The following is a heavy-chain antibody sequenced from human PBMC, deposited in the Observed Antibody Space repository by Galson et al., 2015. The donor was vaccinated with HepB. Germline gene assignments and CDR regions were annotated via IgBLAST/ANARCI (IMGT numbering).Heavy chain of an antibody. V-gene: IGHV1-46*03. CDR3: ARDYGYYDSSGYQDY. D-gene: IGHD3-22*01. J-gene: IGHJ4*02. CDR2: INPSGGST. CDR1: GYTFTSYY. Sequence: SVKVSCKASGYTFTSYYMHWVRQAPGQGLEWMGIINPSGGSTSYAQKFQGRVTMTRDTSTSTVYMELSSLRSEDTAVYYCARDYGYYDSSGYQDYWGQGTLVTVSS.